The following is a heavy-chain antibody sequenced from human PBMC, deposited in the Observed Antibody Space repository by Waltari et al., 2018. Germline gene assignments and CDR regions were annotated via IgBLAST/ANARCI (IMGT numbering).Heavy chain of an antibody. CDR1: GYTFTGYY. D-gene: IGHD6-13*01. V-gene: IGHV1-2*04. CDR2: INPNSGGT. J-gene: IGHJ4*02. Sequence: QVQLVQSGAEVKKSGPSGQVSCKASGYTFTGYYMHWVRQAPGQGLEWMGWINPNSGGTNYAQKFQAWVTMTRDTSISTAYMELSRLGSDDAAVYYCASARIAAAGALGYWGQGTLVTVSS. CDR3: ASARIAAAGALGY.